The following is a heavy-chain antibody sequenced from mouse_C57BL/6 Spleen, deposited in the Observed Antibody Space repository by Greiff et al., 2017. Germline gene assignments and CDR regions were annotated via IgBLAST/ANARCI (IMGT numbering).Heavy chain of an antibody. Sequence: VQLKQSVAELVRPGASVKLSCTASGFNIKNTYMHWVKQRPEQGLEWIGRIDPANGNTKYAPKVQGKATITAGTSSNTAYLQLSSLTSEDTAIYYCARITTVVARGYYFDYWGQGTTLTVSS. J-gene: IGHJ2*01. D-gene: IGHD1-1*01. CDR3: ARITTVVARGYYFDY. CDR1: GFNIKNTY. V-gene: IGHV14-3*01. CDR2: IDPANGNT.